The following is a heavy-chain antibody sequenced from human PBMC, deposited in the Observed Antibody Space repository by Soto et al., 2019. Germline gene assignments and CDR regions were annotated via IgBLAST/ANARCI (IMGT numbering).Heavy chain of an antibody. V-gene: IGHV3-30-3*01. J-gene: IGHJ4*02. Sequence: QVQLVESGGGVVQPGKSVRLSCVASGFSFGLYGMHWVRQAPGKGLEWVALISHDGSNKYYADSVTGRFTISRDNSINTLYVQMNSLRAEDTAVYYCARDLSCGGDCDDSWGQGTLVTVSS. D-gene: IGHD2-21*01. CDR1: GFSFGLYG. CDR2: ISHDGSNK. CDR3: ARDLSCGGDCDDS.